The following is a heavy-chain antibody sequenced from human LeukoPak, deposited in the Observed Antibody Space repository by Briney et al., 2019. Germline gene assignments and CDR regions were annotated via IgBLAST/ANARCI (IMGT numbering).Heavy chain of an antibody. Sequence: ASVKVSCKASGHTFTGYYVHWVRQAPGQGLEWMGWINPNRGGTNYAQKFQGRVTMTRDTSISTAYMELSRLRSDDTAVYYCARARWALIYYFDYWGQGTLVTVSS. CDR3: ARARWALIYYFDY. CDR2: INPNRGGT. J-gene: IGHJ4*02. D-gene: IGHD3-3*02. CDR1: GHTFTGYY. V-gene: IGHV1-2*02.